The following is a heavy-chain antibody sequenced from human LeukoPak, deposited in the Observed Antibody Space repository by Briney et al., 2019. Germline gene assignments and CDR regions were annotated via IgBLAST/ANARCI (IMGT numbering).Heavy chain of an antibody. V-gene: IGHV1-18*01. CDR2: ISAYKGNT. CDR3: ARDQWLDAYYFDY. CDR1: GYTFTSYG. J-gene: IGHJ4*02. Sequence: ASVKVSCKASGYTFTSYGISWVRQAPGQGLEWMGWISAYKGNTNYAQKLQGRVTMTTDTSTSTAYMELRSRRSDDTAVYYCARDQWLDAYYFDYWAQGTLVSVSS. D-gene: IGHD6-19*01.